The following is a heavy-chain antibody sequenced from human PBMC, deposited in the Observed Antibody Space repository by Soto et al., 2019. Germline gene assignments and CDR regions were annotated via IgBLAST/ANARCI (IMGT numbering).Heavy chain of an antibody. CDR3: ARRQFCTNGGCSHDFGMNF. CDR2: INPSGGSI. Sequence: ASVKVSCKASGYTFTSYYIHWVRHAPGQGLEWMGIINPSGGSISYPQKFQGRVTMTRDTSTSTVYMELNSLRSEDTAVYYCARRQFCTNGGCSHDFGMNFCGQGTTVTVSS. CDR1: GYTFTSYY. J-gene: IGHJ6*02. D-gene: IGHD2-8*01. V-gene: IGHV1-46*01.